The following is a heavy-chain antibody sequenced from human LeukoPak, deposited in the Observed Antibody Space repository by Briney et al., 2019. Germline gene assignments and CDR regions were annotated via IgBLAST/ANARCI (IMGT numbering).Heavy chain of an antibody. D-gene: IGHD5-24*01. V-gene: IGHV1-2*02. Sequence: ASVKVSCKTSGYSFTAFYIHWVRQAPGQGLEWMGWITPSGGSDYPQKFQGRVAITWDTSITTAYMDLGRLTSDDTAVYYCARDRYGDGFAHLDSWGQGALVTVSS. J-gene: IGHJ4*02. CDR3: ARDRYGDGFAHLDS. CDR2: ITPSGGS. CDR1: GYSFTAFY.